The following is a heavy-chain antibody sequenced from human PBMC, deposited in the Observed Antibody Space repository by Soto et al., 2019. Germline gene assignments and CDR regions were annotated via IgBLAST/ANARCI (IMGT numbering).Heavy chain of an antibody. Sequence: QVQLVESGGGVVQPGRSLRLSCAVSGFTFSSYAMHWVRQAPGKGLGWVALISYDGSDKYSADSVKGRFTISRDNSRKTLYLQMNSLRVEDTAVYYCAREAEANDYWGQGTLVTVSS. CDR1: GFTFSSYA. V-gene: IGHV3-30-3*01. J-gene: IGHJ4*02. CDR2: ISYDGSDK. CDR3: AREAEANDY.